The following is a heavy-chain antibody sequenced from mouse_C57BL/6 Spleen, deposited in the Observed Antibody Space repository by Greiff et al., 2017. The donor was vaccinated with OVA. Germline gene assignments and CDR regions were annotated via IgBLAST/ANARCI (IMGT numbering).Heavy chain of an antibody. CDR1: GFTFSSYA. D-gene: IGHD1-1*01. CDR2: ISSGGDYI. V-gene: IGHV5-9-1*02. Sequence: EVQGVESGEGLVKPGGSLKLSCAASGFTFSSYAMSWVRQTPEKRLEWVAYISSGGDYIYYADTVKGRFTISRDNARNTLYLQMSSLKSEDTAMYYCTRDQGDYYGSSYGYFDVWGTGTTVTVSS. J-gene: IGHJ1*03. CDR3: TRDQGDYYGSSYGYFDV.